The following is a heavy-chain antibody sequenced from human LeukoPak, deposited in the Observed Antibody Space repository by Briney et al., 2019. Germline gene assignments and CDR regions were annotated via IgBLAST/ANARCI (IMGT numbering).Heavy chain of an antibody. CDR1: GSSIGRHY. Sequence: SETLSLTCSVSGSSIGRHYWTWIRQPRGKGREWIGYTHFSGSSNYNPSLKSRATTSLDRAKNQISLTLTSVTAADTAVYFCARAMAAGSYDFWGQGTLVTVSS. CDR2: THFSGSS. V-gene: IGHV4-59*11. D-gene: IGHD6-13*01. J-gene: IGHJ4*02. CDR3: ARAMAAGSYDF.